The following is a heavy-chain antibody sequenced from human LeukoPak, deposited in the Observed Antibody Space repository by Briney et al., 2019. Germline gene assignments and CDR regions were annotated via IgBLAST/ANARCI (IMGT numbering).Heavy chain of an antibody. CDR2: IYYSGST. Sequence: PSETLSLTCTVSGGSISSYYWSWIRQPPGKGLEWIGYIYYSGSTNYNPSLKSRVTISVDTSKNQFSLKLSSVTAADTAVYYCARHPRGRGWRPNFDYWGQGTLVTVSS. CDR3: ARHPRGRGWRPNFDY. V-gene: IGHV4-59*08. CDR1: GGSISSYY. J-gene: IGHJ4*02. D-gene: IGHD3-10*01.